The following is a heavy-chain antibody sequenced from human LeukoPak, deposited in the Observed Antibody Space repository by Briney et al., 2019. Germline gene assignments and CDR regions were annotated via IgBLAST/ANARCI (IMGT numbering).Heavy chain of an antibody. CDR3: ARGPSITIFGVVMYTWFDP. J-gene: IGHJ5*02. CDR1: GGSISSSSYY. D-gene: IGHD3-3*01. V-gene: IGHV4-39*06. CDR2: IDYSGGT. Sequence: PSETLSLTCTVSGGSISSSSYYWGWIRQPPGKGLEWIGSIDYSGGTYFSPSLRSRVTLSVDTSKNQFPLNLISVTAADTAVYYCARGPSITIFGVVMYTWFDPWGQGTPVSVSS.